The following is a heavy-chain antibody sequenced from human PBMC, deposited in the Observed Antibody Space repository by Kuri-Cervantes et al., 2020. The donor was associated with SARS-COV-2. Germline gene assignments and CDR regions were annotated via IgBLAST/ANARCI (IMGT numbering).Heavy chain of an antibody. CDR1: GGSISSYY. CDR2: ICTSGST. V-gene: IGHV4-4*07. J-gene: IGHJ3*02. CDR3: ARTCLVTIFGDAFDI. D-gene: IGHD3-3*01. Sequence: SETLSLTCTVSGGSISSYYWSWIRQPAGKGLEWIGRICTSGSTNYNPSLKSRVTMSVDTSKNQFSLKLSSVTAADTAVYYCARTCLVTIFGDAFDIWGQGTMVTVSS.